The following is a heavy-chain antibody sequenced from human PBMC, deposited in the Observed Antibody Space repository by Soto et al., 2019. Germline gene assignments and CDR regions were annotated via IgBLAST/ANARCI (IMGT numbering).Heavy chain of an antibody. Sequence: GGSLRLSCVTSGFTFSIYTMNWVRQAPGSGLEWVSSIRSNTSYKFYADSVKGRFTISRDNSKNTLYLQMNSLRAEDTAVYYCAKSVYNWNDGFFDYWGQGTLVTVSS. CDR2: IRSNTSYK. J-gene: IGHJ4*02. CDR3: AKSVYNWNDGFFDY. CDR1: GFTFSIYT. V-gene: IGHV3-21*01. D-gene: IGHD1-1*01.